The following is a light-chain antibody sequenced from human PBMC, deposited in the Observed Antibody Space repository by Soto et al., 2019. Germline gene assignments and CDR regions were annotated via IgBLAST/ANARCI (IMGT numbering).Light chain of an antibody. V-gene: IGKV1-5*03. J-gene: IGKJ1*01. CDR3: QQYSNYRT. Sequence: DIQMTQSPSTLSASVGDRVTITCRASQSIINYLAWYQQKPGKPPKLLIYRASNLETGVPSRFSGSGSGTEFTLTISSLQPDDFATYYCQQYSNYRTYGQGTKVEIK. CDR2: RAS. CDR1: QSIINY.